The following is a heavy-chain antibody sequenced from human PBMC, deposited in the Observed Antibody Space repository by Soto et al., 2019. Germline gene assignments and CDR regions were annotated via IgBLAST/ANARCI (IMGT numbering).Heavy chain of an antibody. J-gene: IGHJ4*02. CDR2: ISYDGSNK. CDR1: GFTFSSYA. CDR3: ARGPRVAATGRHYFDY. V-gene: IGHV3-30-3*01. D-gene: IGHD2-15*01. Sequence: QVQLVESGGGVVQPGRSLRLSCTASGFTFSSYAMHWVRQAPGKGLEWVAVISYDGSNKYYADSVKGRFTISRDNSKNTLYLQMNSLRAEDTAVYYCARGPRVAATGRHYFDYWGQGTLVTVSS.